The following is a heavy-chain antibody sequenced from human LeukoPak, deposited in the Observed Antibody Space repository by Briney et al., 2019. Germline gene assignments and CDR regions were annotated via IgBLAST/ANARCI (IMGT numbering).Heavy chain of an antibody. CDR2: IKQHGSES. V-gene: IGHV3-7*01. D-gene: IGHD3-3*01. J-gene: IGHJ6*03. Sequence: GGSLRLSCAASGFTFSSYWMSWVRQAPGKGPEWVANIKQHGSESYYVDSVKGRFTISRDNAKNSLYLQMNSLRAEDTAVYYCARTHDYYYYMDVWGKGTTVTVSS. CDR1: GFTFSSYW. CDR3: ARTHDYYYYMDV.